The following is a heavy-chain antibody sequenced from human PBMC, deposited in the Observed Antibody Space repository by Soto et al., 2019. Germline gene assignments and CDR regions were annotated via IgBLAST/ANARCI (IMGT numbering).Heavy chain of an antibody. J-gene: IGHJ4*02. CDR1: GFTFSSYW. D-gene: IGHD1-1*01. Sequence: EVQVVEFGGGLVQPGGSLRLSCVGSGFTFSSYWMYWAHQVPGKGPVWVSRINSDGSTTNYADPVKGRFTTSRDNAKNTVYLQMNSLRVEDTAVYYCVGGTGYWGQGTRVTVSS. CDR3: VGGTGY. V-gene: IGHV3-74*01. CDR2: INSDGSTT.